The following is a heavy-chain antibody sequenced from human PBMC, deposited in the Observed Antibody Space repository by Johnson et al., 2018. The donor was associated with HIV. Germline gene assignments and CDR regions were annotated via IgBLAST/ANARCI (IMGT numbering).Heavy chain of an antibody. J-gene: IGHJ3*02. Sequence: VQLVESGGGLVQPGGSLRLSCAASGFTFSTYWMHWVRQGPGKGLVWVSRINSDGSSTSYADSVKGRFTISRDNAKNTLYLQMNSLRAEDTAVYYCARDDYGGLDAFDIWGQGTMVTVSS. CDR2: INSDGSST. D-gene: IGHD4-23*01. V-gene: IGHV3-74*02. CDR1: GFTFSTYW. CDR3: ARDDYGGLDAFDI.